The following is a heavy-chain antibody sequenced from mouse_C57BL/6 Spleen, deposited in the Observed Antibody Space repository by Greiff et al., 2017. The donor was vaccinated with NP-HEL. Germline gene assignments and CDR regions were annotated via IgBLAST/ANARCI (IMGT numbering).Heavy chain of an antibody. D-gene: IGHD2-5*01. CDR3: TRESSNYEFDY. CDR1: GFTFSSYA. J-gene: IGHJ2*01. CDR2: ISSGGDYI. V-gene: IGHV5-9-1*02. Sequence: EVKLMESGEGLVKPGGSLKLSCAASGFTFSSYAMSWVRQTPEKRLEWVAYISSGGDYIYYADTVKGRFTISRDNARNTLYLQMSSLKSEDTAMYYCTRESSNYEFDYWGQGTTLTVSS.